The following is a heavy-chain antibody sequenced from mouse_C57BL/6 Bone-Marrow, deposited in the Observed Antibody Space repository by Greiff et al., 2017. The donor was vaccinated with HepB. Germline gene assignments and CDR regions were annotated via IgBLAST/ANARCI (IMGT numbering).Heavy chain of an antibody. CDR3: ARPDGYPWFAY. CDR1: GFTFSDYG. Sequence: EVKLMESGGGLVKPGGSLKLSCAASGFTFSDYGMHWVRQAPEKGLEWVAYISSGSSTIYYADTVKGRVTISRDNAKNTLFLQMTSLRSEDTAMYYCARPDGYPWFAYWGQGTLVTVSA. D-gene: IGHD2-3*01. CDR2: ISSGSSTI. J-gene: IGHJ3*01. V-gene: IGHV5-17*01.